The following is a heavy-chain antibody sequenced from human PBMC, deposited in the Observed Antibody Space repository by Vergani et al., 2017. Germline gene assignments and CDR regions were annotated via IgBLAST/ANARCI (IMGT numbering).Heavy chain of an antibody. Sequence: QVQLEESGPGLVKPSETLSLTCTVSGGSFNTYYWSWIRQSPGKGLEWIGYIYYSGSTYYNPSLESRVTMSVDTSKSQFYLKLSSVTAADTAVYYCKRHWAVVAANNWFDPWGKGTLVTVSS. J-gene: IGHJ5*02. CDR1: GGSFNTYY. D-gene: IGHD2-15*01. V-gene: IGHV4-59*04. CDR2: IYYSGST. CDR3: KRHWAVVAANNWFDP.